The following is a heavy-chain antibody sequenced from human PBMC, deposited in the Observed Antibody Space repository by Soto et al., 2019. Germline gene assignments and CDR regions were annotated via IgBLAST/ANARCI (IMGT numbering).Heavy chain of an antibody. D-gene: IGHD6-19*01. Sequence: GASVKVSCKASGYTFTGYYMHWVRQAPGQGLEWMGWINPNSGGTNYAQKFQGWVTMTRDTSISTAYMELSRLRSDDTAVYYCARSGGWSAPDYFDYWGQGTLVTISS. J-gene: IGHJ4*02. V-gene: IGHV1-2*04. CDR3: ARSGGWSAPDYFDY. CDR1: GYTFTGYY. CDR2: INPNSGGT.